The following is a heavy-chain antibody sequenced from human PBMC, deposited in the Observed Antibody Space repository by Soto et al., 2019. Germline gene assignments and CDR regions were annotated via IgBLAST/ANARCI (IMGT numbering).Heavy chain of an antibody. D-gene: IGHD2-15*01. Sequence: PSETLSLTCTVSGGSISSVGYYWSWIRQHPGKGLEGIGYIYYSGSNYYNPSLKSRVTISVDTSKNQFSLELSSVTAADTAVYYCARVKGYCSGGSCPWAFGWFDXWGQGTLVTVSX. CDR2: IYYSGSN. CDR1: GGSISSVGYY. CDR3: ARVKGYCSGGSCPWAFGWFDX. J-gene: IGHJ5*02. V-gene: IGHV4-31*03.